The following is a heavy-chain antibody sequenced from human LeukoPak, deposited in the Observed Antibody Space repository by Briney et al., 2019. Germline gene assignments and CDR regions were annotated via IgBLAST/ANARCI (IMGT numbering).Heavy chain of an antibody. CDR1: GYTLTELS. J-gene: IGHJ4*02. CDR3: AKDFFAVVTPSYLVG. D-gene: IGHD4-23*01. Sequence: ASVKVSCKVSGYTLTELSMHWVRQAPGKGLEWMGGFDPEDGETIYAQKFQGRVTMTEDTSTDTAYMELSSLRSEDTAVYYCAKDFFAVVTPSYLVGWGQGTLVTVSS. V-gene: IGHV1-24*01. CDR2: FDPEDGET.